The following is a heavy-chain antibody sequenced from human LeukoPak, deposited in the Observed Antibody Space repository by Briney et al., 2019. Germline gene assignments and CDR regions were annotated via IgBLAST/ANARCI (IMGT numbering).Heavy chain of an antibody. Sequence: SETLSLTCAAYGWSFSGHYWSWIRQPPGKGLEWMGEINHGGSTNYNSSPKRGVTISLDSSKNQFSLKLNSVTAADTAAYYCARGPQRWLQFPSRADAFDIWGQGTMVTVSS. CDR3: ARGPQRWLQFPSRADAFDI. D-gene: IGHD5-24*01. CDR1: GWSFSGHY. CDR2: INHGGST. J-gene: IGHJ3*02. V-gene: IGHV4-34*01.